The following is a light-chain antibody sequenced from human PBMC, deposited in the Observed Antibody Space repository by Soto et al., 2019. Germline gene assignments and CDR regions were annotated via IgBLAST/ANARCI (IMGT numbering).Light chain of an antibody. J-gene: IGLJ2*01. CDR2: EVT. Sequence: QSVLTQPPSASGSPGQSVTISCTGTSSDVGGYNYVSWYQQHPGKAPKLMIYEVTKRPSGVPDRFSGSKSGNTASLTVSGLQAEDEGDYYCSSHVGIKNILFGGGTKLTVL. CDR1: SSDVGGYNY. CDR3: SSHVGIKNIL. V-gene: IGLV2-8*01.